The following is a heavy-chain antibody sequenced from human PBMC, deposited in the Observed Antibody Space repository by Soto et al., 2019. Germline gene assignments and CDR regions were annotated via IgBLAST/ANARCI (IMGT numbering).Heavy chain of an antibody. CDR2: ISWDGGST. CDR1: GFTFDDYT. D-gene: IGHD3-10*01. CDR3: AKDRRGHYYGMDV. J-gene: IGHJ6*02. V-gene: IGHV3-43*01. Sequence: VQLVESGGVVVQPGGSLRLSCAASGFTFDDYTMHWVRQAPGKGLEWVSLISWDGGSTYYADSVKGRFTISRDNSKNSLYLQMNSLRTEDTALYYCAKDRRGHYYGMDVWGQGTTVTVSS.